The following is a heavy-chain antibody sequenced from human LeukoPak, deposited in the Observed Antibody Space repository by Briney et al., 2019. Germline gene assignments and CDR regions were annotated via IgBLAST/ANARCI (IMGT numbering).Heavy chain of an antibody. D-gene: IGHD3-3*01. CDR3: AKEYYDFWSGYSFDY. CDR2: INTDGSST. CDR1: GFTFSSYW. V-gene: IGHV3-74*01. Sequence: GGSLRLSCAASGFTFSSYWMHWVRQAPGKGLVWVSCINTDGSSTSYADSVKGRFTISRDNAKNTLYLQMNSLRAEDTAVYYCAKEYYDFWSGYSFDYWGQGTLVTVSS. J-gene: IGHJ4*02.